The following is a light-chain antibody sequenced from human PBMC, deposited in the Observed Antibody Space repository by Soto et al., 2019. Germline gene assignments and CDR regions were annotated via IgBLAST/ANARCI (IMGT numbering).Light chain of an antibody. CDR2: GAS. V-gene: IGKV3-20*01. Sequence: EIVLTQSPGTLSLSPVERATLSCMASRSVSNNYLAWYQQKPGQAPRLLIYGASNRATGIPDRFSGSGSGTDFTLTISRLEPEDFAVYYCQQYGSSGTFGQGTKVDIK. J-gene: IGKJ1*01. CDR3: QQYGSSGT. CDR1: RSVSNNY.